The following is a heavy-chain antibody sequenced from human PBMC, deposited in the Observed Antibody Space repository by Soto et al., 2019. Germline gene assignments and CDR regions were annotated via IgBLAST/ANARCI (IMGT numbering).Heavy chain of an antibody. CDR1: GFTFSSYA. Sequence: EVQLLECGGGLVQPGGSLRLSCAASGFTFSSYAMSWVRQAPGKGLEWVSAISGSGGSTYYADSVKGRFTISRDNSKNTLYLQMNSLRAEDTAVYYCAKNPSADSSGYYYFDYWGQGTLVTVSS. D-gene: IGHD3-22*01. CDR3: AKNPSADSSGYYYFDY. CDR2: ISGSGGST. J-gene: IGHJ4*02. V-gene: IGHV3-23*01.